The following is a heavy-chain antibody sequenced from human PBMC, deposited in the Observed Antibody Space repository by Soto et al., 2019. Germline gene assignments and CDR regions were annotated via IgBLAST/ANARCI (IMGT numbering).Heavy chain of an antibody. Sequence: GWSLRLSCSASGFTFGTYTMHWVRQAPGRGPECVSTISSHGGMTFYADFVKGRFTMSSDNSKNTLYLQMSSLRLEDTAVYYGVKATATGPKSAFEYGGPGTLVPVSS. CDR3: VKATATGPKSAFEY. CDR1: GFTFGTYT. J-gene: IGHJ4*02. CDR2: ISSHGGMT. D-gene: IGHD1-1*01. V-gene: IGHV3-64D*06.